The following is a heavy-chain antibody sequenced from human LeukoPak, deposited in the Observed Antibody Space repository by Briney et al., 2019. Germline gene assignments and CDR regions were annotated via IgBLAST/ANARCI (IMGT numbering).Heavy chain of an antibody. Sequence: SETLSLTCTVSGGSISSYYWSWIRQPAGKGLEWIGRIYTSGSTNYNPSLKSRVTMSVDTSKNQFSLKLSSVTAADTAVYYCARHKDYYDSSGYPYYFDYWGQGTLVTVSS. CDR3: ARHKDYYDSSGYPYYFDY. D-gene: IGHD3-22*01. CDR2: IYTSGST. V-gene: IGHV4-4*07. CDR1: GGSISSYY. J-gene: IGHJ4*02.